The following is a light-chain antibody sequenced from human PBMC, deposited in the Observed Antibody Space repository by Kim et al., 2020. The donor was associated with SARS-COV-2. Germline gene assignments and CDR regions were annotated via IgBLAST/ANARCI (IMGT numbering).Light chain of an antibody. CDR3: QQLNSYPWT. Sequence: DIQLTHSPPFLSASVRDRVTITCRVSQDIGTYLAWYQQIPGKAPKLLIYRASTLQSGVPSRFSGSGSGTEFTLTISNLQPEDFAFYYCQQLNSYPWTFGQGTKVDIK. J-gene: IGKJ1*01. CDR2: RAS. CDR1: QDIGTY. V-gene: IGKV1-9*01.